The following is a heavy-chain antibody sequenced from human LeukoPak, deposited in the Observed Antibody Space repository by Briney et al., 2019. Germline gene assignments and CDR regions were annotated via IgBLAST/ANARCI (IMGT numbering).Heavy chain of an antibody. V-gene: IGHV4-61*02. CDR3: ARGPRGEHYFYY. J-gene: IGHJ4*02. CDR2: IYTSGTT. D-gene: IGHD3-10*01. CDR1: GGSISSGSYY. Sequence: KPSETLSLTCAVSGGSISSGSYYWSWIRQPAGKGLEWIGRIYTSGTTNYNPSLKSRVTMSVDTSKNQFSLKLSSVTAADTAVYFCARGPRGEHYFYYWGQGTLVTVSS.